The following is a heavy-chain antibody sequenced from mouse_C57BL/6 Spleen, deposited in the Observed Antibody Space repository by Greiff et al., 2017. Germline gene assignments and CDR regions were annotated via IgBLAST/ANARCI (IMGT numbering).Heavy chain of an antibody. Sequence: EVQGVESGGDLVKPGGSLKLSCAASGFTFSSYGMSWVRQTPDKRLEWVATISSGGSYTYYPDSVKGRFTISRDNAKNTLYLQMSSLKSEDTAMYYCARQGYSNYEGFAYWGQGTLVTVSA. CDR2: ISSGGSYT. CDR1: GFTFSSYG. CDR3: ARQGYSNYEGFAY. V-gene: IGHV5-6*01. J-gene: IGHJ3*01. D-gene: IGHD2-5*01.